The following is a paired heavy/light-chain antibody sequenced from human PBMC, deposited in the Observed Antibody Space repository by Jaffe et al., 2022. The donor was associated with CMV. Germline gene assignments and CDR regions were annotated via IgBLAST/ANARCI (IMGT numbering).Light chain of an antibody. CDR3: QHYGTSPPLFT. CDR2: SAS. J-gene: IGKJ3*01. CDR1: QSVISSF. Sequence: EIVLTQSPGTLSLSPGETATLSCRASQSVISSFLAWYQQKPDQAPRLLIYSASRRATGIPDRFSGSGSGTDFTLTISRLQPEDFAVYFCQHYGTSPPLFTFGPGTKVEIK. V-gene: IGKV3-20*01.
Heavy chain of an antibody. Sequence: QVQLQQWGAGLLKPSETLSLTCAVNAESLRGFFWNWIRQSPGKGLEWIGRINYNGNTNYNPSLKSRVTLSADTSKNQFSLKMTSVTAADTAVYYCARSENYDSRPLDVWGKGTTVIVSS. J-gene: IGHJ6*04. D-gene: IGHD3-22*01. CDR1: AESLRGFF. CDR2: INYNGNT. CDR3: ARSENYDSRPLDV. V-gene: IGHV4-34*01.